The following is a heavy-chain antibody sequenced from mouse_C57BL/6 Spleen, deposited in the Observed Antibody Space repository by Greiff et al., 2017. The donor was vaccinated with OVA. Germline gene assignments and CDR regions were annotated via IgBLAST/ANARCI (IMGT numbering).Heavy chain of an antibody. V-gene: IGHV2-9-1*01. CDR2: IWTGGGT. Sequence: VQRVESGPGLVAPSQSLSITCTVSGFSLTSYAISWVRQPPGKGLEWLGVIWTGGGTNYNSALKSRLSISKDNSKSQVFLKMNSLQTDDTARYYCARAYYSNYGYFDYWGQGTTLTVSS. CDR1: GFSLTSYA. CDR3: ARAYYSNYGYFDY. J-gene: IGHJ2*01. D-gene: IGHD2-5*01.